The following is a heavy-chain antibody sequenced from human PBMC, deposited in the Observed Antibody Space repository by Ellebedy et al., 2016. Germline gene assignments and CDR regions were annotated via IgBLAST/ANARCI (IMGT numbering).Heavy chain of an antibody. Sequence: GESLKISXAASGFTFSSYAMSWVRQAPGKGLEWVSAISGSGGSTYYADSVKGRFTISRDNSRNILYLHMNSLRVDDTAKYYCREGHYSDVWGQGTLVTVSS. D-gene: IGHD2-15*01. V-gene: IGHV3-23*01. J-gene: IGHJ1*01. CDR3: REGHYSDV. CDR1: GFTFSSYA. CDR2: ISGSGGST.